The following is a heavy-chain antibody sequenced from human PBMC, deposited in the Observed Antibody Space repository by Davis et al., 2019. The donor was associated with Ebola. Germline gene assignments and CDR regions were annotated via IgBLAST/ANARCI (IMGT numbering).Heavy chain of an antibody. V-gene: IGHV2-26*01. CDR1: GGSISSGGYY. Sequence: ETLSLTCTVSGGSISSGGYYWSWIRQPPGKALEWLAHIFSNDEKSYSTSLKSRLTISKDTSKSQVVLTMTNMDPVDTATYYCARTDIWSGYVDYWGQGTLVTVSS. D-gene: IGHD3-3*01. CDR2: IFSNDEK. CDR3: ARTDIWSGYVDY. J-gene: IGHJ4*02.